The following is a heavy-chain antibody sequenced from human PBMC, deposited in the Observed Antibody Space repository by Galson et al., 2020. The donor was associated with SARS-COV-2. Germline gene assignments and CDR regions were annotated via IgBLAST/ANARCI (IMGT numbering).Heavy chain of an antibody. CDR3: ARLKGWGTFDL. D-gene: IGHD6-19*01. Sequence: GGSLRLSCAGSGFTFRDYWMVWVRQAPGKGLMWVSGIKTDGSTTNYADSVKGRFTISRDNAKNTVYLEMNSLRAEDTAVFYCARLKGWGTFDLWGPGTMVTVSS. CDR1: GFTFRDYW. J-gene: IGHJ3*01. V-gene: IGHV3-74*01. CDR2: IKTDGSTT.